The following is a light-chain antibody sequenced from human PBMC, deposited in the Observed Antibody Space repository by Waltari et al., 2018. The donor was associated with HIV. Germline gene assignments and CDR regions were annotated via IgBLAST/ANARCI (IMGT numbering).Light chain of an antibody. CDR2: DAS. Sequence: IILTQSPAPLSLSPVGRASPSCRASQSVSKYLAWYQQKPGQAPRPLIYDASNRATGIPARFSGSGSGTDFTLTITSLEPEDFAVYYCQQRSNWPPYTFGQGTKLEIK. J-gene: IGKJ2*01. V-gene: IGKV3-11*01. CDR1: QSVSKY. CDR3: QQRSNWPPYT.